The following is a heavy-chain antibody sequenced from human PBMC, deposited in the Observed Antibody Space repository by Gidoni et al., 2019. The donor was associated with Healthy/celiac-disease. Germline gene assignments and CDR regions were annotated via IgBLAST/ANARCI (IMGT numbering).Heavy chain of an antibody. CDR1: GGSFSGYY. J-gene: IGHJ5*02. Sequence: QVQLQQWGAGLLKPSETLSLTCAVYGGSFSGYYWSWIRQPPGKGLEWIGEINHSGSTNYNPSLKSRVTISVDTSKNQFSLKLSSVTAADTAVYYCARGLRVRRNYGRGYNWFDPWGQGTLVTVSS. D-gene: IGHD1-7*01. V-gene: IGHV4-34*01. CDR2: INHSGST. CDR3: ARGLRVRRNYGRGYNWFDP.